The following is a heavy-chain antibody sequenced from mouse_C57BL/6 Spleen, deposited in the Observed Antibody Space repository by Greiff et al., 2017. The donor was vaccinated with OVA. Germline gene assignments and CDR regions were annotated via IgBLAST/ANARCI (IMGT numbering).Heavy chain of an antibody. V-gene: IGHV5-16*01. Sequence: EVQLVESEGGLVQPGSSMKLSCTASGFTFSDYYMAWVRQVPEKGLEWVANINYDGSSTYYLDSLKSRFIISRDNAKNILYLQMSSLKSEDTATYYCARYYGYSYFDVWGTGTTVTVSS. CDR2: INYDGSST. D-gene: IGHD1-1*01. CDR1: GFTFSDYY. J-gene: IGHJ1*03. CDR3: ARYYGYSYFDV.